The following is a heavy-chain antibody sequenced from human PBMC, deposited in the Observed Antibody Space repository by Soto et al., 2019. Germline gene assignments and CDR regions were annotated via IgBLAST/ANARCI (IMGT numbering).Heavy chain of an antibody. D-gene: IGHD2-2*01. V-gene: IGHV1-69*02. J-gene: IGHJ1*01. CDR1: GGTFSSYT. CDR2: IIPILGIA. CDR3: ASPRQDIVVVPAAGAEYFQH. Sequence: QVQLVQSGAEVKKPGSSVKVSCKASGGTFSSYTISWVRQAPGQGLEWMGRIIPILGIANYAQKFQGRVTITADKSTSKAYMELSSLRSEDTAVYYCASPRQDIVVVPAAGAEYFQHWGQGTLVTVSS.